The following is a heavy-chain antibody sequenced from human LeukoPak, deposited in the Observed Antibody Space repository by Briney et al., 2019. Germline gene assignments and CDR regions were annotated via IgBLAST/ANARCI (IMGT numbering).Heavy chain of an antibody. CDR3: ARTYDPYYYYYMDV. V-gene: IGHV4-59*01. CDR1: GVSISSYY. D-gene: IGHD3-3*01. CDR2: IYYSGST. Sequence: SETLSLTCTISGVSISSYYWSWIRQPPGKGLEWIGYIYYSGSTNYNPSLKSRVTISVDTSKNQFSLKLSSVTAADTAVYYCARTYDPYYYYYMDVWGKGTTVTVSS. J-gene: IGHJ6*03.